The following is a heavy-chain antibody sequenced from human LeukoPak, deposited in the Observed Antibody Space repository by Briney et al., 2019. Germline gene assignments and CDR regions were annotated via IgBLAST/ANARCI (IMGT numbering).Heavy chain of an antibody. CDR3: ARLNWNFESYMDV. CDR1: GFTFSSYW. J-gene: IGHJ6*03. D-gene: IGHD1-7*01. Sequence: GGSLRLSCAASGFTFSSYWMSWVRQAPGKGLEWVSNIKQDGSEKYYVDSVKGRFSISRDNAKNSLYLQMNSLRAEDTAVYYCARLNWNFESYMDVWGKGTTVTVSS. V-gene: IGHV3-7*01. CDR2: IKQDGSEK.